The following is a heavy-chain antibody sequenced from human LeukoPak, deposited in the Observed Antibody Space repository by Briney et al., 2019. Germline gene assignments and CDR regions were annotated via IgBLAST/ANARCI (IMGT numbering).Heavy chain of an antibody. Sequence: KTSETLSLTCTVSGGSISSSSYYWGWIRQPPGKGLEWIGSIYYSGSTYYNSSLESRVTISVDTSKNQFSLKLSSVTAADTAVYYCARGGDSSYYYMDVWGKGTTVTISS. CDR3: ARGGDSSYYYMDV. J-gene: IGHJ6*03. CDR2: IYYSGST. D-gene: IGHD2-21*01. V-gene: IGHV4-39*01. CDR1: GGSISSSSYY.